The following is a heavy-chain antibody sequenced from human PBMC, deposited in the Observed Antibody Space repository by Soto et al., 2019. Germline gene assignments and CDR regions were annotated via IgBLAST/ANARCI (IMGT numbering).Heavy chain of an antibody. CDR2: ISPYDGST. V-gene: IGHV1-46*04. D-gene: IGHD6-25*01. J-gene: IGHJ6*02. CDR1: GFTFTNYF. CDR3: ARGDGRGSSGFYYYYGMDV. Sequence: QVQLVQSGAEVKEPGASLKVSCKASGFTFTNYFFHWVRQAPRQGLEWMGMISPYDGSTSYLQNLQGRVTLTSDTSTSTVYMELSSLRSEYTAVYYCARGDGRGSSGFYYYYGMDVWGHGTTVTVSS.